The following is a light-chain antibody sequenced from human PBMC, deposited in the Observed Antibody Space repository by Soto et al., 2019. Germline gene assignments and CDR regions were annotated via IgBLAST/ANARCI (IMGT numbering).Light chain of an antibody. CDR1: SGHSSYI. V-gene: IGLV4-60*02. J-gene: IGLJ2*01. CDR2: LEGSGSY. CDR3: VTWDSNARV. Sequence: QSVLTQSSSASASLGSSVKLTCTLSSGHSSYIIAWHQQQPGKAPRYLMKLEGSGSYNKGSGVPDRFSGSSAGADRYLAISSVRLEVAADYYCVTWDSNARVLGGGAKLTVL.